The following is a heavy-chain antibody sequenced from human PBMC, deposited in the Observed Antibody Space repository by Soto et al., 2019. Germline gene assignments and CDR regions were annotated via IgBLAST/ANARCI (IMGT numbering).Heavy chain of an antibody. J-gene: IGHJ4*02. V-gene: IGHV3-33*01. CDR1: GFTFSSYG. D-gene: IGHD6-19*01. Sequence: GGSLRLSCAASGFTFSSYGMHWVRQAPGKGLEWVAVIWYDGSNKYYADSVKGRFTISRDNSKNTLYLQMNSLRAEDTAVYYCAREGSSGWYGDYWGQGTLVTVSS. CDR3: AREGSSGWYGDY. CDR2: IWYDGSNK.